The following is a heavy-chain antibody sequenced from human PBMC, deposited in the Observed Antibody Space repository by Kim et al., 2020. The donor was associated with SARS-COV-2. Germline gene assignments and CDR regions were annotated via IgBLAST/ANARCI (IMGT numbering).Heavy chain of an antibody. CDR3: ARDSETYCGGDCYFDY. J-gene: IGHJ4*02. D-gene: IGHD2-21*02. CDR1: GFTFSSYG. V-gene: IGHV3-33*01. Sequence: GGSLRLSCAASGFTFSSYGMHWVRQAPGKGLEWVAVIWYDGSNKYYADSVKGRFTISRDNSKNTLYLQMNSLRAEDTAVYYCARDSETYCGGDCYFDYWGQGTLVTVSS. CDR2: IWYDGSNK.